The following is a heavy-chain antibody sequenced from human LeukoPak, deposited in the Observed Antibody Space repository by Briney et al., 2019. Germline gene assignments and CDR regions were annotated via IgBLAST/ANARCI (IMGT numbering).Heavy chain of an antibody. J-gene: IGHJ3*02. CDR3: ARDLGAFDI. Sequence: SQTLSLTCAVSGGSISRGGYSWSWLRQPPGKGLEWIGYIYHSGSTYYNPSLKSRVTISVDRSKNQFSLKLSSVTAADTAVYYCARDLGAFDIWGQGTMVTVSS. V-gene: IGHV4-30-2*01. CDR1: GGSISRGGYS. CDR2: IYHSGST.